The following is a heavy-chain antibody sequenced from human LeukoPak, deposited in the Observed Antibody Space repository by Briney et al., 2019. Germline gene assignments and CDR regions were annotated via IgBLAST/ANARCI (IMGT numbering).Heavy chain of an antibody. Sequence: GASVKVSCKASGGTFSSYAISWVRQAPGQGLEWMGGIIPIFGTANYAQKFQGRVTITADESTSTAYMELSSLRSEDTAVYYCARTAMGFGEWLFDYWGQGTLVTVSS. V-gene: IGHV1-69*13. CDR3: ARTAMGFGEWLFDY. CDR2: IIPIFGTA. CDR1: GGTFSSYA. D-gene: IGHD3-10*01. J-gene: IGHJ4*02.